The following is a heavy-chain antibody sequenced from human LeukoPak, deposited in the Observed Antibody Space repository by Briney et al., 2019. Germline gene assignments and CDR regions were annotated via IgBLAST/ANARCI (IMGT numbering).Heavy chain of an antibody. D-gene: IGHD5-18*01. CDR1: GFTFSGSA. Sequence: QAGGSLRLSCAASGFTFSGSAMHWVRQASGKGLEWVGRIRSKANSYATAYAASVKGRFTISRDDSKNTACLQMNSLKTEDTAVYYCTRTAMVRSYSDYWGQGTLVTVSS. CDR3: TRTAMVRSYSDY. CDR2: IRSKANSYAT. V-gene: IGHV3-73*01. J-gene: IGHJ4*02.